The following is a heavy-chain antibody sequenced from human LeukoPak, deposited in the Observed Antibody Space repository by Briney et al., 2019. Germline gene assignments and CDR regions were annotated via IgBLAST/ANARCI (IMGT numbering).Heavy chain of an antibody. D-gene: IGHD2-2*01. V-gene: IGHV1-18*01. CDR1: GYTFTSYG. CDR3: ARRSGYCGTTNCYHGFDP. J-gene: IGHJ5*02. Sequence: ASVKVSCKASGYTFTSYGISWVRQAPGQGLEWMGWISAYNGNTNYAQKLQGRVTMTTDTSTSTAYMELRSLRSDDTAVYYCARRSGYCGTTNCYHGFDPWGQGTLVTVSS. CDR2: ISAYNGNT.